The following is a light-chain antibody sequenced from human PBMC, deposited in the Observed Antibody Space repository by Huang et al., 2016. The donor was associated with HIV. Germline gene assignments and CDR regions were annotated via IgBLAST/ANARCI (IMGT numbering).Light chain of an antibody. Sequence: DIQMTQSPSSLSASIGDRVTITCQASQGISNYLNWYQQKPGQAPKLLLYDATNSEAGVPSRFSGSGSGTDFTLTISRLQPEDFATYYCQQFDNVPYSFGQGTRLEIK. CDR3: QQFDNVPYS. J-gene: IGKJ2*03. CDR2: DAT. V-gene: IGKV1-33*01. CDR1: QGISNY.